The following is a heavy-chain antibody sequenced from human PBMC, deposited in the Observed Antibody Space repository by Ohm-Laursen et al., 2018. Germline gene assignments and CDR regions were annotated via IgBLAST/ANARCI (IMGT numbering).Heavy chain of an antibody. V-gene: IGHV2-70*16. CDR2: IDWDDDK. CDR3: ARIRRYSSSWFYFDY. Sequence: TQTLTLTCTFSGFSLSTSGMCVSWIRQPPGKALEWLARIDWDDDKFYSTSLKTRLTISKDTSKNQVVLTVTNMDPVDTATYYCARIRRYSSSWFYFDYWGQGTLVAVSS. CDR1: GFSLSTSGMC. D-gene: IGHD6-13*01. J-gene: IGHJ4*02.